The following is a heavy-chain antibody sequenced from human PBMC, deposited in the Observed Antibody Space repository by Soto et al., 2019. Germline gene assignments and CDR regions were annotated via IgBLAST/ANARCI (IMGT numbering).Heavy chain of an antibody. CDR1: GYTFTSYG. Sequence: QVQLVQSGAEVKKPGASVKVSCKASGYTFTSYGVSWVRQAPGQGLEWMGWISGYNGNTNYAQKLQGRVTMTTDTSTSTAYMELRSLISDDTAVYYCARSGKYYYGSGRPYYYGMDVWGQGITVTVSS. CDR2: ISGYNGNT. D-gene: IGHD3-10*01. V-gene: IGHV1-18*04. J-gene: IGHJ6*02. CDR3: ARSGKYYYGSGRPYYYGMDV.